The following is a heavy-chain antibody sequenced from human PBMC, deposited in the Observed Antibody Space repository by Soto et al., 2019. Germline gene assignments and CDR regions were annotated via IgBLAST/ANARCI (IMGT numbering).Heavy chain of an antibody. CDR1: GFSLSTTGVG. CDR3: AQRLRDYGFGRERANYFDP. CDR2: IYWDDDK. V-gene: IGHV2-5*02. J-gene: IGHJ5*02. D-gene: IGHD3-10*01. Sequence: QITLKESGPTLVRPTQTLTLTCTFSGFSLSTTGVGVGWIRQPPGKALEWLALIYWDDDKRYSPSLKSRLTITKDTSKNELILTMTNMDPGDTATYYCAQRLRDYGFGRERANYFDPWCQGTLVTVSS.